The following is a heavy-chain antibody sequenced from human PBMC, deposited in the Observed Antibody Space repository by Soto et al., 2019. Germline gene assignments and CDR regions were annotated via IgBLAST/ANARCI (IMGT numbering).Heavy chain of an antibody. Sequence: SETLSLTCAVYGGSFSGHSWTWIRQSPGKGLEWIGDINHSGRVNYSPSLKSRVTISLDTSKNQFSLTLSAVTAADTAMYYCSNRDYDTNGYYRFDTWGQGTLVTVSS. CDR1: GGSFSGHS. V-gene: IGHV4-34*01. CDR2: INHSGRV. D-gene: IGHD3-22*01. J-gene: IGHJ5*01. CDR3: SNRDYDTNGYYRFDT.